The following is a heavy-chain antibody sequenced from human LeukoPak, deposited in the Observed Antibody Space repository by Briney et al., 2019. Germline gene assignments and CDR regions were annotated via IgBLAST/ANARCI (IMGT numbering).Heavy chain of an antibody. CDR1: GGSISSYY. CDR3: ARDRLEGATTVDAFDI. J-gene: IGHJ3*02. Sequence: SETLSLTCTVSGGSISSYYWSWIRQPPGKGLEWIGYIYYSGGTNYNPSLKSRVTISVDTSKNQFSLKLSSVTAADTAVYYCARDRLEGATTVDAFDIWGQGTMVTVSS. D-gene: IGHD1-26*01. V-gene: IGHV4-59*01. CDR2: IYYSGGT.